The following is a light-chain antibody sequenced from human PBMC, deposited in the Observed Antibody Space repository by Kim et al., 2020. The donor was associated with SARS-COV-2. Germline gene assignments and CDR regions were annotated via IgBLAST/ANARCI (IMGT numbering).Light chain of an antibody. CDR3: NSRDSNDNVV. CDR2: GKN. V-gene: IGLV3-19*01. CDR1: SLRSYY. Sequence: SSELTQDPAVSVALGQTVRITCQGDSLRSYYATWYQQKPGQAPLLVIYGKNNRPSGIPDRFSGSSSGNTASLTITGTQAGDEADYYCNSRDSNDNVVFGGGTQLTV. J-gene: IGLJ2*01.